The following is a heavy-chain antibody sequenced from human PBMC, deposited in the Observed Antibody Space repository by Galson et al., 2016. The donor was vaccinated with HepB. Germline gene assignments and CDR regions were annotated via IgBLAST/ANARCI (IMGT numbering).Heavy chain of an antibody. J-gene: IGHJ4*02. Sequence: QVQLQESGPGLVKPSQTLSLPCSVSGGSISSDFWSWIRQPPGKGLEWIGYIYYSGSANYTPSLKSRVIISVDTSENQFALELGSGTAADTAVYYCARVGSRDGYTIDDWGRGTLVTVSS. CDR2: IYYSGSA. D-gene: IGHD5-24*01. CDR1: GGSISSDF. CDR3: ARVGSRDGYTIDD. V-gene: IGHV4-59*01.